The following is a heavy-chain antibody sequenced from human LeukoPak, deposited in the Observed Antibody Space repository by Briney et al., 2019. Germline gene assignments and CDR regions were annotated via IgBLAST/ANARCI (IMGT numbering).Heavy chain of an antibody. J-gene: IGHJ4*02. CDR3: VSFYETY. CDR1: GSYW. D-gene: IGHD2/OR15-2a*01. Sequence: GGSLRLTCAASGSYWMHWVRQAPGKGLVWVSHINSDGSWTSYADSVKGRFTISKDNAKNTVYLQMNNLRAEDTAVYYCVSFYETYWGRGTLVTVSS. CDR2: INSDGSWT. V-gene: IGHV3-74*01.